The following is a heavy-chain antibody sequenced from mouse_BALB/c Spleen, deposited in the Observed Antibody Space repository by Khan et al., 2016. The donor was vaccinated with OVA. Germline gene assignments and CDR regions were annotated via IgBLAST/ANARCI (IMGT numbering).Heavy chain of an antibody. J-gene: IGHJ2*01. Sequence: QVQLQQSGPELVRPGVSVKISCKGSGYTFTDYSMHWVKQSHAKSLEWIGVISIDSVNTNYNQKFKGKATLTVDKSSSTAYMELARMTSEDSAIYYCAIRDYFDYWGQGTTLTVSS. CDR3: AIRDYFDY. CDR2: ISIDSVNT. CDR1: GYTFTDYS. V-gene: IGHV1S137*01.